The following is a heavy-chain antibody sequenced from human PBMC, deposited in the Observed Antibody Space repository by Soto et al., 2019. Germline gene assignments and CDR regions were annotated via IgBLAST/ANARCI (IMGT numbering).Heavy chain of an antibody. D-gene: IGHD3-3*01. Sequence: GGSLRLSCAASGFTFSSYDMHWVRQATGKGLEWVSAIGTAGDTYYPGSVKGRFTISRENAKNSLYLQMNSLRAGDTAVYYCARVYYDFWSGYHYDYWGQGTLVTVSS. CDR3: ARVYYDFWSGYHYDY. V-gene: IGHV3-13*01. CDR1: GFTFSSYD. CDR2: IGTAGDT. J-gene: IGHJ4*02.